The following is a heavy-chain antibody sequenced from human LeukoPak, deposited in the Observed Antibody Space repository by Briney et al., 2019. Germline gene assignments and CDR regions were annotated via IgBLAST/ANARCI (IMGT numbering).Heavy chain of an antibody. D-gene: IGHD1-26*01. CDR2: VHYSGSA. J-gene: IGHJ4*02. V-gene: IGHV4-61*01. CDR3: ARGVGATAIDC. CDR1: GVSVRSDISH. Sequence: SETLSLTCSVSGVSVRSDISHWSWIRQPPGKGLEWIGYVHYSGSANYNPSLESRVTMSLDNSKNQFSLELTSVTAADTAVYYCARGVGATAIDCWGQGILVTVSS.